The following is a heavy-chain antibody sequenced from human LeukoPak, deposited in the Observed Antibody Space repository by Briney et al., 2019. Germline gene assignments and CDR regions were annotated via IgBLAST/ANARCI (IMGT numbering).Heavy chain of an antibody. CDR3: ARGGHGSSPGA. CDR1: RYTLTQLS. Sequence: ASVKASCKASRYTLTQLSMHWVGQARGKGVEGMGGLDPEDAETIYAQKLQGRVTITTDESTSTAYMALSSLRSEDPAVYYCARGGHGSSPGAWGQGALVTVCS. J-gene: IGHJ5*02. D-gene: IGHD6-6*01. V-gene: IGHV1-24*01. CDR2: LDPEDAET.